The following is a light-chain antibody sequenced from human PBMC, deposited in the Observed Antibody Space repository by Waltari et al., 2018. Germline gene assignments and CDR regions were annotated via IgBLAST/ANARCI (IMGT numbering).Light chain of an antibody. Sequence: DIVMTQSPLSLPVTPGEPASISCRSSQSLLHTNGYTYLSWYLQKPGQSPHLLIYLGSNRASGVPDRFRGSGSGTNFTLKISRVEAEDVGVYYCMQALQTPVTFGGGTKVESK. CDR3: MQALQTPVT. CDR1: QSLLHTNGYTY. CDR2: LGS. J-gene: IGKJ4*01. V-gene: IGKV2-28*01.